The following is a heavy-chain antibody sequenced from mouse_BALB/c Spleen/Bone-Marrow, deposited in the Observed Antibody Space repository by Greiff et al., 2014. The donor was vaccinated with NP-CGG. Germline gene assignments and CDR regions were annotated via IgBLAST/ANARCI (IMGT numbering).Heavy chain of an antibody. Sequence: VQLQQPGAELVKPGASVKLSCTASGFNIKDTYIYWVKQRPEQGLEWVGRIDPANGNTKYDPKFQGKAARAADTSSNSAYLQLSSLTSEDTAVYYCSRGYYDYLFALDYWGHGTSVTVSS. D-gene: IGHD5-5*01. CDR2: IDPANGNT. CDR3: SRGYYDYLFALDY. J-gene: IGHJ4*01. CDR1: GFNIKDTY. V-gene: IGHV14-3*02.